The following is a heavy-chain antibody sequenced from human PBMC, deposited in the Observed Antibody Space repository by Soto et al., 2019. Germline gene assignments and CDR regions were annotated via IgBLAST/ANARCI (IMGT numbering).Heavy chain of an antibody. J-gene: IGHJ6*02. CDR2: FDPEDGET. CDR3: ATVEVSGSYPLGYYGMDV. Sequence: ASVKVSCKVSGYTLTELSMHWVRQAPGKGLEWMGGFDPEDGETIYAQKFQGRVTMTEDTSTDTAYMELSSLRSEDTAVYYCATVEVSGSYPLGYYGMDVWGQGTTVTASS. V-gene: IGHV1-24*01. CDR1: GYTLTELS. D-gene: IGHD1-26*01.